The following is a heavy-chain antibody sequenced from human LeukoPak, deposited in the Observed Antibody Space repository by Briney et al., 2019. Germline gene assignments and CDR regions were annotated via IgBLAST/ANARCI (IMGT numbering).Heavy chain of an antibody. Sequence: PSETLSLTCAVYGGSFSGYYWSWIRQPPGKGLEWIGEINHSGSTNYNPSLKSRVTISVDTSKNQFSLKLSSVTAADTAVYYCAREFHQRWYSSGWYILYYFDYWGQGTLVTVSS. CDR2: INHSGST. V-gene: IGHV4-34*01. D-gene: IGHD6-19*01. J-gene: IGHJ4*02. CDR1: GGSFSGYY. CDR3: AREFHQRWYSSGWYILYYFDY.